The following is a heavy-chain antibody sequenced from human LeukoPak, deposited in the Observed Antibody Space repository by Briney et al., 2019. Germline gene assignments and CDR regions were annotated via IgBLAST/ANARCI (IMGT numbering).Heavy chain of an antibody. Sequence: GGSLRLSCAASGFTFSSYTMNWVRQPPGKGLEWVSNIGTCSTTIYYADSVKGRFTISRDNAKNSLYLQMNSLRAEDTAVYYCARDRYEYDSSTYFGCYAWGLGTLVTVSS. CDR3: ARDRYEYDSSTYFGCYA. CDR1: GFTFSSYT. CDR2: IGTCSTTI. V-gene: IGHV3-48*01. D-gene: IGHD3-22*01. J-gene: IGHJ5*02.